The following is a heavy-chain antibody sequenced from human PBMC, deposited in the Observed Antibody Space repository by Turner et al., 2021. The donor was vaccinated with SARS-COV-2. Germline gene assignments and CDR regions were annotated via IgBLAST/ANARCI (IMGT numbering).Heavy chain of an antibody. D-gene: IGHD2-21*02. CDR2: IYYSGST. CDR1: GGSISSYY. V-gene: IGHV4-59*01. Sequence: QVQLQESGPGLVKPSETLSLTCTVSGGSISSYYWSWIRHPPGKGLEWIGYIYYSGSTKYNPSLKSRVTISVDTSKNQFSLKLSSVTAADTAVYYWARDQAYCGGDCYDYYYYYGMDVWGQGTTVTVSS. CDR3: ARDQAYCGGDCYDYYYYYGMDV. J-gene: IGHJ6*02.